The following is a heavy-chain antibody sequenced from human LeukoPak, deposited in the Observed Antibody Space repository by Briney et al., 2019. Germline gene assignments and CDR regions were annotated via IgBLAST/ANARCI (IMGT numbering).Heavy chain of an antibody. Sequence: PSETLSLTCTVSGSSISSYYWSWIRQPPGKALEWIGYISSSGSTNYKSSLKSRVTISGDTSKNQFSLKLRSVTAADTAVYYCARGHCSSSSCAAGWFDPWGQGTLVTVSS. CDR3: ARGHCSSSSCAAGWFDP. J-gene: IGHJ5*02. D-gene: IGHD2-15*01. V-gene: IGHV4-59*01. CDR2: ISSSGST. CDR1: GSSISSYY.